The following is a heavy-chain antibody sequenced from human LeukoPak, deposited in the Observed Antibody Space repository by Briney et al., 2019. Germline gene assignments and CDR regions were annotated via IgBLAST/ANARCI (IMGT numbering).Heavy chain of an antibody. Sequence: ASVKVSCKVSGYTFTELCIHWVRQAPGKGLEWMGGCDPEDGETLYAQKFQGRVTMTEDTSTDTAYMQLSSLRSEDTAVYYCVTVSWWGQGTLVTVSS. CDR1: GYTFTELC. CDR2: CDPEDGET. CDR3: VTVSW. V-gene: IGHV1-24*01. J-gene: IGHJ4*02.